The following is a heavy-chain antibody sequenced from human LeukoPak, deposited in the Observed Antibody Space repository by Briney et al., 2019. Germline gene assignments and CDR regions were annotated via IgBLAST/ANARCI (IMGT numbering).Heavy chain of an antibody. D-gene: IGHD5-24*01. J-gene: IGHJ6*04. V-gene: IGHV3-53*01. CDR1: GFTVSSKY. Sequence: GGSLRLSCAASGFTVSSKYMSWVRQAPGQGLEWVSVIYSGGDTYYADSVKGRFTISRDDSKNTLYLQMNSLRVDGTAVYYCARRDSGWDVWGKGTTVTVSS. CDR2: IYSGGDT. CDR3: ARRDSGWDV.